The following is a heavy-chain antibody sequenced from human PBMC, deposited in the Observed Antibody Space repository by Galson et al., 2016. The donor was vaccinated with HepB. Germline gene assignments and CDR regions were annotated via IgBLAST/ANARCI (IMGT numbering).Heavy chain of an antibody. D-gene: IGHD6-6*01. CDR3: ARDLGGSSCLDY. CDR1: GFTFSSYG. Sequence: SLRLSCAASGFTFSSYGMHWVRQAPGKGLEWMAVIWYDGIKKYYGDSVQGRFTISRDNSRNTLYLQMNSLRAEDTAVYYCARDLGGSSCLDYWGQGTLVTVSS. CDR2: IWYDGIKK. J-gene: IGHJ4*02. V-gene: IGHV3-33*01.